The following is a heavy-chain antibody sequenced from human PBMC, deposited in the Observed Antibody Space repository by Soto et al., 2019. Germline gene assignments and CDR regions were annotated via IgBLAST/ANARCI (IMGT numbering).Heavy chain of an antibody. CDR1: GGSISSGGYY. J-gene: IGHJ5*02. CDR2: IYYSGST. D-gene: IGHD6-19*01. Sequence: SETLSLTCTVSGGSISSGGYYWSWIRQHPGKGLEWIGYIYYSGSTYYNPSLKSRVTISVEMSKNQFSLKLSSVTAADTAVYYCARDWRSGFDPWGQGTLVTVSS. V-gene: IGHV4-31*03. CDR3: ARDWRSGFDP.